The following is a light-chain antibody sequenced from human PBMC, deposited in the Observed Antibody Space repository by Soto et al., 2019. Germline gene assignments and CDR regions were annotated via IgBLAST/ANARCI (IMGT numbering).Light chain of an antibody. CDR1: SSDIGGYNY. Sequence: QSALTQPASVSGSPGQSITVSCTGTSSDIGGYNYVSWYQQYPAEAPKVIIYDVSDRPSGVSNRFSGSKSGNTASLTISGLQTEDEADYYCSSYTSSSTLVVFGTGTKITVL. V-gene: IGLV2-14*03. J-gene: IGLJ1*01. CDR3: SSYTSSSTLVV. CDR2: DVS.